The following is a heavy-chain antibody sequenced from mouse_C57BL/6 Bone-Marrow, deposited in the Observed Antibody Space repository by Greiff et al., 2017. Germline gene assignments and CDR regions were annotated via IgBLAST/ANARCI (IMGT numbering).Heavy chain of an antibody. J-gene: IGHJ3*01. CDR1: GFTFSDYY. D-gene: IGHD1-1*01. V-gene: IGHV5-12*01. Sequence: EVHLVESGGGLVQPGGSLKLSCAASGFTFSDYYMYWVRQTPEKRLEWVAYISNGGGSTYYPDTVKGRFTISIDNAKNTLYLQMGRLKSEDTAMYYCARGVGDEACFAYWGKGTLVTVSA. CDR2: ISNGGGST. CDR3: ARGVGDEACFAY.